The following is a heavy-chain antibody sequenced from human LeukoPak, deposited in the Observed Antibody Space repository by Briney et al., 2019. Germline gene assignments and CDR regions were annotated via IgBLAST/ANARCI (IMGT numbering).Heavy chain of an antibody. Sequence: SVKVSCKASGGTFSSYAISWVRQAPGQGLEWMGRIIPILGIANYAQKFQGRVTITADKSTSTAYMELSSLRSEDTAVYYCARDIHIPHYYDSSGWDDAFDIWGQGTMVTVSS. CDR3: ARDIHIPHYYDSSGWDDAFDI. CDR2: IIPILGIA. J-gene: IGHJ3*02. V-gene: IGHV1-69*04. CDR1: GGTFSSYA. D-gene: IGHD3-22*01.